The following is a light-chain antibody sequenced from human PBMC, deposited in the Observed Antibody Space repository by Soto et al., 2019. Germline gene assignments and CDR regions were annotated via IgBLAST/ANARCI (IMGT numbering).Light chain of an antibody. CDR1: QSVSSNY. CDR2: DVS. V-gene: IGKV3-20*01. Sequence: DIVLTQSPGTLSLSPGERATLSCRSSQSVSSNYLAWYQQKPAQAPRLVIYDVSGRATGIPDRFSGSGSGTAFTLTISRLEPEDSAVYYCQQYGSSPTFGQGTKVEIK. CDR3: QQYGSSPT. J-gene: IGKJ1*01.